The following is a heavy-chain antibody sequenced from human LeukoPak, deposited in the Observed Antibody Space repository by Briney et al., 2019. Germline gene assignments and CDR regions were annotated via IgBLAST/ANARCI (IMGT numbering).Heavy chain of an antibody. CDR3: ATLGSGWLDY. J-gene: IGHJ4*02. Sequence: SETLSLTCTVSGDSIRTTRYWGWIRQPHGKGLEWIGAIYFSGSTYYNPSLKSRVMISVDTSKNQFSLKLSSVTAADTAVYYCATLGSGWLDYWGQGTLVTVSS. CDR2: IYFSGST. V-gene: IGHV4-39*01. CDR1: GDSIRTTRY. D-gene: IGHD6-19*01.